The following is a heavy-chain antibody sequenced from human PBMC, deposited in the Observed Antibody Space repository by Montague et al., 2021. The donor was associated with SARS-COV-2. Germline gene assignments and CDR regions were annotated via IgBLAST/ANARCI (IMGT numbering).Heavy chain of an antibody. CDR3: ASPTYYSDSSGSDAFDI. CDR1: GGSISSSNYY. J-gene: IGHJ3*02. D-gene: IGHD3-22*01. CDR2: IYYSGST. Sequence: SETLSLTCTVSGGSISSSNYYWGWIRQPPGKGLEWIGSIYYSGSTYYNPSLKSRVTIFVDTSKNQFSLKLSSVTAADTAVYYCASPTYYSDSSGSDAFDIWGQGTMVTVSS. V-gene: IGHV4-39*01.